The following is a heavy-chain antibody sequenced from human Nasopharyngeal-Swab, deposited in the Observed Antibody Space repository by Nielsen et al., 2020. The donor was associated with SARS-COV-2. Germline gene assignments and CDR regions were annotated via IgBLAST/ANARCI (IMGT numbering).Heavy chain of an antibody. J-gene: IGHJ4*02. D-gene: IGHD6-19*01. CDR2: INAATGKT. Sequence: WVRQAPGQRPEWMGWINAATGKTKYSQKFQDRVTITRDTSANTAYVELSGLKSEDTAVYYCARGTPVAGTGHLWDYWGQGTLVTVSS. V-gene: IGHV1-3*01. CDR3: ARGTPVAGTGHLWDY.